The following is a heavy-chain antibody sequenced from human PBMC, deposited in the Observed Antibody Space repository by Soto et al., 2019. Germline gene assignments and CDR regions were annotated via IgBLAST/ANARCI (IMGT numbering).Heavy chain of an antibody. V-gene: IGHV1-46*01. CDR1: GYIFSNYY. J-gene: IGHJ3*02. Sequence: QVQLVQSGAEVKKPGTSVKVSCKASGYIFSNYYMHWVRQAPGQGLEWMGVFNPSGDATHYAQSFQGRVSVTRDTSTSTFYMELSTLTSEAKAVYYCSRRGMSTIGFDTWGQGTMVTVSS. CDR3: SRRGMSTIGFDT. D-gene: IGHD1-1*01. CDR2: FNPSGDAT.